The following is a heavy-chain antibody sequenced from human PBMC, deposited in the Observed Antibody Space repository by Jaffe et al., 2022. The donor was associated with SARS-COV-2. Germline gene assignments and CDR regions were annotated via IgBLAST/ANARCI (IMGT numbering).Heavy chain of an antibody. Sequence: QVQIVQSGAEVKEPGDSVTISCRPSGYTFSTYAMHWVRQAPGQSLEWMGWISAANGNTKYSPTFQGRATITRETSARTIYMALTGLTPEDTAVYYCARGGGMGTLRDHYYGMDVWGQGTTVTVSS. D-gene: IGHD1-1*01. CDR1: GYTFSTYA. CDR2: ISAANGNT. V-gene: IGHV1-3*01. CDR3: ARGGGMGTLRDHYYGMDV. J-gene: IGHJ6*02.